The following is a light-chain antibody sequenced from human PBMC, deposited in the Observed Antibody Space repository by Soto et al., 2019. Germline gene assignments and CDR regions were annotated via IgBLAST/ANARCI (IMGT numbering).Light chain of an antibody. J-gene: IGKJ3*01. V-gene: IGKV3-11*01. CDR2: DTS. Sequence: EIVLTQSPATLSLSPGERATLSCRASQTVSRHLAWYQQKPGQAPRLLIYDTSNRATGIPARFSGSGSGTDFTLTISGLEPEEFDVYYCQQRGNWPPGFTFGPGTTVDMK. CDR1: QTVSRH. CDR3: QQRGNWPPGFT.